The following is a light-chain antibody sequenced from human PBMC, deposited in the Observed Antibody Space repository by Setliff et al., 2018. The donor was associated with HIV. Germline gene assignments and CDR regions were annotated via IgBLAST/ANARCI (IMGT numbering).Light chain of an antibody. J-gene: IGLJ1*01. CDR3: CSYAGSSTYV. Sequence: VLTQPASVSGSPGQSITISCTGTSSDVGSYNLVSWYQQHPGKVPKLMIYEVSKRPSGVSNRFSGPKSGNTASLTISGLQAEDEADYYCCSYAGSSTYVFGTGTKVTV. CDR1: SSDVGSYNL. V-gene: IGLV2-23*02. CDR2: EVS.